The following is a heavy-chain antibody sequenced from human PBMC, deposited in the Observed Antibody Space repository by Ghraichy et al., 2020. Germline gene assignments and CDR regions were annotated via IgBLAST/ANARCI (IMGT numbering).Heavy chain of an antibody. V-gene: IGHV3-23*01. CDR2: ISGSGGST. J-gene: IGHJ3*02. CDR1: GFTFSSYA. Sequence: GGSLRLSCAASGFTFSSYAMSWVRQAPGKGLEWVSAISGSGGSTYYADSVKGRFTISRDNSKNTLYLQMNSLRAEDTAVYYCARSADYDFWSGYGRGQFDIWGQGTMVTVSS. CDR3: ARSADYDFWSGYGRGQFDI. D-gene: IGHD3-3*01.